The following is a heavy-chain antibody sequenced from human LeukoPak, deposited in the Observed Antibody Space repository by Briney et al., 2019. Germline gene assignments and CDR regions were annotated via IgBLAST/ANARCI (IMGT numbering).Heavy chain of an antibody. CDR2: IKQDGSEE. J-gene: IGHJ6*03. D-gene: IGHD3-10*01. CDR3: AREGGYSGSYPFKYYYYYYMDV. CDR1: GFTFSSYW. Sequence: GGSLRLSCAASGFTFSSYWMSWVRQAPGKGLEWVANIKQDGSEEYYVDSVKGRFTISRDNAKNSLYLQMNSLRAEDTAVYYCAREGGYSGSYPFKYYYYYYMDVWGKGTTVTISS. V-gene: IGHV3-7*01.